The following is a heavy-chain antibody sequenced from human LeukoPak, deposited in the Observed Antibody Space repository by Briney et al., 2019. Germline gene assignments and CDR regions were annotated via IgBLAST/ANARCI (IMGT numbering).Heavy chain of an antibody. CDR1: GYTFTSYD. Sequence: ASVKVSCKASGYTFTSYDINWVRQATGQGLEWMGWMNPNSGNTGYAQKFQGRVTITRNTSISTAYMELSSLRSEDTAVYYCARVRTTYCSSTRCYRFDPWGQGTLVTVSS. CDR3: ARVRTTYCSSTRCYRFDP. J-gene: IGHJ5*02. CDR2: MNPNSGNT. V-gene: IGHV1-8*03. D-gene: IGHD2-2*02.